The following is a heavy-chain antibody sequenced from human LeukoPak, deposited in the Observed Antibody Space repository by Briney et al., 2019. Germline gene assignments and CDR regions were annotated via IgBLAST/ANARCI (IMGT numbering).Heavy chain of an antibody. D-gene: IGHD4-17*01. CDR1: GFTFSSYE. J-gene: IGHJ4*02. V-gene: IGHV4-39*01. Sequence: GSLRLSCAASGFTFSSYEMNWIRKPPGKGLEWIGSIYYSGSTYYNPSLKSRVTISVDTSKNQFSLKLSSVTAADTAVYYCARLVEPSTVTTAPTLGVDYWGQGTLVTVSS. CDR3: ARLVEPSTVTTAPTLGVDY. CDR2: IYYSGST.